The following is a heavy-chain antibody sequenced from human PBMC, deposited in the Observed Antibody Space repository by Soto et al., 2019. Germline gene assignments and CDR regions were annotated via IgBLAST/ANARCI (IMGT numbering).Heavy chain of an antibody. J-gene: IGHJ4*02. CDR3: AGGHGGNFDY. CDR2: IYYSGST. CDR1: GGSISSGGYY. Sequence: SETLSLTCTVSGGSISSGGYYWSWIRQHPGKGLEWIGYIYYSGSTYYNPSLKSRVTISVDTSKNQFSLKLSSVTAADTAVYYCAGGHGGNFDYWGRGTLVTVSS. V-gene: IGHV4-31*03. D-gene: IGHD2-15*01.